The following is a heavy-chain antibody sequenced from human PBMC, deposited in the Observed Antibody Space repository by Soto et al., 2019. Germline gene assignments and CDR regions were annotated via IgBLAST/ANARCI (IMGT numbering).Heavy chain of an antibody. CDR2: TYYGWNT. V-gene: IGHV4-59*01. D-gene: IGHD3-22*01. J-gene: IGHJ4*02. CDR1: GGSISDYY. Sequence: TLSLTCSVSGGSISDYYWSWIRQPPGKGLEWIGYTYYGWNTNYNPSLKSRVTISVDTSKNQFSLKLISVTAADTAVYYCARDREYYDSSGLYFDYWGQGTLVTVSS. CDR3: ARDREYYDSSGLYFDY.